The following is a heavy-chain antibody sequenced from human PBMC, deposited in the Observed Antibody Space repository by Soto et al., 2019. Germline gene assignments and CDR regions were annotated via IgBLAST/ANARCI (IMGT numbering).Heavy chain of an antibody. CDR2: TYYGWNT. V-gene: IGHV4-59*01. D-gene: IGHD3-22*01. J-gene: IGHJ4*02. CDR1: GGSISDYY. Sequence: TLSLTCSVSGGSISDYYWSWIRQPPGKGLEWIGYTYYGWNTNYNPSLKSRVTISVDTSKNQFSLKLISVTAADTAVYYCARDREYYDSSGLYFDYWGQGTLVTVSS. CDR3: ARDREYYDSSGLYFDY.